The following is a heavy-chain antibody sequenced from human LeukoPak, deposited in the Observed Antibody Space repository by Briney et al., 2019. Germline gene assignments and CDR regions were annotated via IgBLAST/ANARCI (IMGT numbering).Heavy chain of an antibody. Sequence: SETLSLTCTVSGGSISSYYWSWIRQPPGKGLEWIGQINHSGSTYYNPSLKGRVTISLDTSNNQFSLRLSSVTAADTAVYYCARRSFYSSSSGTSYWGQGTLVTVSS. J-gene: IGHJ4*02. CDR2: INHSGST. D-gene: IGHD6-6*01. CDR3: ARRSFYSSSSGTSY. CDR1: GGSISSYY. V-gene: IGHV4-34*01.